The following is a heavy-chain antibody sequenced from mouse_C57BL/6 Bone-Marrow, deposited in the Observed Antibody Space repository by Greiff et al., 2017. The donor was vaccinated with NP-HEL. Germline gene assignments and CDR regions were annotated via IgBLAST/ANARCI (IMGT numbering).Heavy chain of an antibody. Sequence: DVKLQESGAELVRPGASVKLSCTASGFNIKDDYMHWVKQRPEQGLEWIGWIDPENGDTEYASKFQGKATITADTSSNTAYLQLSSLTSEDTAVYYCTRITTVPYWYFDVWGTGTTVTVPS. CDR2: IDPENGDT. D-gene: IGHD1-1*01. CDR1: GFNIKDDY. V-gene: IGHV14-4*01. J-gene: IGHJ1*03. CDR3: TRITTVPYWYFDV.